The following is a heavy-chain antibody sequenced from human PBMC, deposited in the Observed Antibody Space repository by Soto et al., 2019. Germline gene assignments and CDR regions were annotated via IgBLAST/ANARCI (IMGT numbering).Heavy chain of an antibody. CDR3: ARGPFGYSSSSPFDY. V-gene: IGHV4-61*01. Sequence: SETLSLTCTVSGGSVSSGSYYWSWIRQPPGKGLEWIGYIYYSGSTNYNPSLKSRVTISVDTSKNQFSLKLSSVTAADTAVYYCARGPFGYSSSSPFDYWGQGTLVPVYS. J-gene: IGHJ4*02. CDR2: IYYSGST. D-gene: IGHD6-6*01. CDR1: GGSVSSGSYY.